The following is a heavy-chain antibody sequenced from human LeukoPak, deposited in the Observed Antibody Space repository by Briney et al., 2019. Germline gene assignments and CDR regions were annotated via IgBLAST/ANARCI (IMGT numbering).Heavy chain of an antibody. CDR3: ARVRYDSSGLGRVRNAFDI. J-gene: IGHJ3*02. CDR1: GGSISSYY. D-gene: IGHD3-22*01. Sequence: SETLSLTCTVSGGSISSYYWSWIRQPPGKGLEWIGYIYYSGSTNYNPSLKSRVTISVDTSKNQFSLKLSSVTAADTAVYYCARVRYDSSGLGRVRNAFDIWGQGTMVTVSS. CDR2: IYYSGST. V-gene: IGHV4-59*01.